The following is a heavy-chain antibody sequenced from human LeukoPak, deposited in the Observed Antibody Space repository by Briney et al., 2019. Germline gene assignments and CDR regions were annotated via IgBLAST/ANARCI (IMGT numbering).Heavy chain of an antibody. CDR3: ARGHGVNYIS. CDR2: IYHSGST. CDR1: GYSITSGYY. J-gene: IGHJ5*02. Sequence: PSETLSLTCSVSGYSITSGYYWGWIRQPPGKGLEWIASIYHSGSTYYNPSLKSRVTISVDTSKNQFSLKLSSVTAADTAVYYCARGHGVNYISWGQGTLVTVSS. V-gene: IGHV4-38-2*02. D-gene: IGHD4/OR15-4a*01.